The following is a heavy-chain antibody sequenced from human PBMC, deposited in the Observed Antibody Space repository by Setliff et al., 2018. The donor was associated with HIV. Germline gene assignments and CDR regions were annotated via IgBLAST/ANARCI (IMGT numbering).Heavy chain of an antibody. CDR3: ASARIPTGGTSTSFDY. J-gene: IGHJ4*02. D-gene: IGHD1-1*01. CDR1: GYTITSYA. CDR2: VNAGNGNI. V-gene: IGHV1-3*03. Sequence: ASVKVSCKASGYTITSYAMHWVRQAPGQRLEWMGWVNAGNGNIKYSQEFQGRVTISIDTSASTVYMELSSLRSEDMAVYFCASARIPTGGTSTSFDYWGQGTLVTVSS.